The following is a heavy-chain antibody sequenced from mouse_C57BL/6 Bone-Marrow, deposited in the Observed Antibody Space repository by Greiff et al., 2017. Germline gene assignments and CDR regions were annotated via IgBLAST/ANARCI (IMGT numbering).Heavy chain of an antibody. V-gene: IGHV5-17*01. Sequence: EVMLVESGGGLVKPGGSLKLSCAASGFTFSDYGMHWVRQAPEKGLEWVAYISSGSSTIYYADTVKGRFTIARDNAKNTLFLQMTSLRSEDTAMDYCARPHYSSSYYFDYWGQGTTLTVSS. J-gene: IGHJ2*01. CDR3: ARPHYSSSYYFDY. CDR1: GFTFSDYG. D-gene: IGHD1-1*01. CDR2: ISSGSSTI.